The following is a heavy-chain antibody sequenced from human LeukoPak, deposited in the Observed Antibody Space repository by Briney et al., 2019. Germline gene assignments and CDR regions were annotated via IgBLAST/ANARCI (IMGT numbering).Heavy chain of an antibody. CDR1: GGSISSSSYY. V-gene: IGHV4-39*01. J-gene: IGHJ4*02. Sequence: PSETLSLPCTVSGGSISSSSYYWGWIRQPPGKGLGWFGGICYSGSTYYNPSLKSRVPLSVDTSKNQFSLKLSSVTGTDPAVYYCASERWELQPYYFDDWGQRTLVTVSS. D-gene: IGHD1-26*01. CDR3: ASERWELQPYYFDD. CDR2: ICYSGST.